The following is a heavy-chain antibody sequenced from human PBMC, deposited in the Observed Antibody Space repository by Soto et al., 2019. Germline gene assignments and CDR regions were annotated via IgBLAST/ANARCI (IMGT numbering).Heavy chain of an antibody. D-gene: IGHD3-10*01. Sequence: SETLSLTCTVSGGSISSYYWSWIRQPSGKGLEWIGRIYTSGSTNYNPSLKSRVTMSVDTSKKQFSLKLSSVTAADTAVYYCARDLKFGQADYWGQGSQVTVSS. J-gene: IGHJ4*02. CDR3: ARDLKFGQADY. V-gene: IGHV4-4*07. CDR1: GGSISSYY. CDR2: IYTSGST.